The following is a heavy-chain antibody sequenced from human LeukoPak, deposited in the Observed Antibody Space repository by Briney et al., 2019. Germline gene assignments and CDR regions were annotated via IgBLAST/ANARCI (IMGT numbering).Heavy chain of an antibody. Sequence: PGGSLRLSCAASGFTFSSYWMSWVRQAPGKGLEWVANIKQDGSEKYYVDSVKGRFTISRDNAKNSLYLQMNSLRAEDTAVYYCARSPIAAADVLYWFDPWGQGTLVTVSS. CDR1: GFTFSSYW. CDR2: IKQDGSEK. J-gene: IGHJ5*02. V-gene: IGHV3-7*01. CDR3: ARSPIAAADVLYWFDP. D-gene: IGHD6-13*01.